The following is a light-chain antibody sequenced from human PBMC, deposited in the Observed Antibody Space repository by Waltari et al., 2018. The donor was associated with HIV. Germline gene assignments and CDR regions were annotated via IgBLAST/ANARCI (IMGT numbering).Light chain of an antibody. CDR3: SSYTSSSTLM. CDR1: SSDVGGYNY. CDR2: DVS. Sequence: QSALTQPASVSGSPGQSITISCTGTSSDVGGYNYVSWYQQHPGKDPQLVIYDVSQRPSGVSNRFSCSKSGNTASLTISGLQAEDEADYYCSSYTSSSTLMFGGGTKLTVL. J-gene: IGLJ3*02. V-gene: IGLV2-14*01.